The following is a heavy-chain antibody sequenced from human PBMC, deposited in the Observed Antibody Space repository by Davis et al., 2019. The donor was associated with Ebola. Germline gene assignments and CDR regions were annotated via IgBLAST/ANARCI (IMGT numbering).Heavy chain of an antibody. CDR2: IYHSGSV. V-gene: IGHV4-59*08. CDR3: ARQYDLVGVTAGWFHP. CDR1: GGPISEYY. D-gene: IGHD1-26*01. Sequence: MPGGSLRLSCTVSGGPISEYYWSWIRQPPGKGLEWIGYIYHSGSVDYNPSLKSRVTMSRDTSKNQLSLKLSPVTAADTAVYYCARQYDLVGVTAGWFHPWGQGTLVTVSS. J-gene: IGHJ5*02.